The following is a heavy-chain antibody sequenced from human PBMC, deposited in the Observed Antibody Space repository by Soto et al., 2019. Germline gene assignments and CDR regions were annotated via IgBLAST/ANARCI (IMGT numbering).Heavy chain of an antibody. CDR2: IYYSGST. D-gene: IGHD2-8*01. CDR1: GGSISSYY. CDR3: ARVPPLMGRSTRGWFDP. V-gene: IGHV4-59*01. J-gene: IGHJ5*02. Sequence: ASETLSLTCTVSGGSISSYYWSWIRQPPGKGLEWIGYIYYSGSTNYNPSLKSRVTISVDTSKNQFSLKLSSVTAADTAVYYCARVPPLMGRSTRGWFDPWGQGTLVTVSS.